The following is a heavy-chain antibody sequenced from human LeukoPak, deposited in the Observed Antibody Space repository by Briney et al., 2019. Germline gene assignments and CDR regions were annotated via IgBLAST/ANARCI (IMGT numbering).Heavy chain of an antibody. Sequence: ASVKVSCKPSGYTFTSYALSWVRQAPGQGLEWMGWISTYSGNTNYAQKLQGRITMTIETSTSTAYMELRSLRSDDTAVYYCARDSYPWIQLWLPGDYWGQGTLVTVSS. D-gene: IGHD5-18*01. CDR3: ARDSYPWIQLWLPGDY. V-gene: IGHV1-18*01. J-gene: IGHJ4*02. CDR2: ISTYSGNT. CDR1: GYTFTSYA.